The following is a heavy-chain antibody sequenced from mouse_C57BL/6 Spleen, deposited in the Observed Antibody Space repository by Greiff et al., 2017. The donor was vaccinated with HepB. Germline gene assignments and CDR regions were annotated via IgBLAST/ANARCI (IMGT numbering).Heavy chain of an antibody. J-gene: IGHJ4*01. D-gene: IGHD1-1*01. CDR1: GYTFTSYW. V-gene: IGHV1-59*01. CDR2: IDPSDSYT. CDR3: ARSPGYYGSSYAMDY. Sequence: QVQLQQPGAELVRPGTSVKLSCKASGYTFTSYWMHWVKQRPGQGLEWIGVIDPSDSYTNYNQKFKGKATLTVDTSSSAAYRQLSSLTSEDSAVYYCARSPGYYGSSYAMDYWGQGASVTVSS.